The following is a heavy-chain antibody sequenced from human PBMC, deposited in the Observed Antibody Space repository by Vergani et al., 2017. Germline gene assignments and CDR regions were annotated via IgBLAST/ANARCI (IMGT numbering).Heavy chain of an antibody. V-gene: IGHV3-11*01. CDR3: AKDIFRGPRGGAFDI. CDR2: ISSSGSTI. CDR1: GFTVSSNY. J-gene: IGHJ3*02. Sequence: VQLVETGGGLIQPGGSLRLSCAASGFTVSSNYMSWVRQAPGKGLEWVSYISSSGSTIYYADSVKGRFTISRDNAKNSLYLQMNSLRAEDTALYYCAKDIFRGPRGGAFDIWGQGTMVTVSS. D-gene: IGHD2/OR15-2a*01.